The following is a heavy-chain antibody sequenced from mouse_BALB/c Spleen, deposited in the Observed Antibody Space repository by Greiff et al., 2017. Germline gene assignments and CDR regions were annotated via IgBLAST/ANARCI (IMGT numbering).Heavy chain of an antibody. CDR2: INPSTGYT. V-gene: IGHV1-7*01. J-gene: IGHJ4*01. CDR1: GYTFTSYW. CDR3: ARRNRYGSMDY. Sequence: VQLQESGAELAKPGASVKMSCKASGYTFTSYWMHWVKQRPGQGLEWIGYINPSTGYTEYNQKFKDKATLTADKSSSTAYMQLSSLTSEDSAVYYCARRNRYGSMDYWGQGTSVTVSS. D-gene: IGHD2-14*01.